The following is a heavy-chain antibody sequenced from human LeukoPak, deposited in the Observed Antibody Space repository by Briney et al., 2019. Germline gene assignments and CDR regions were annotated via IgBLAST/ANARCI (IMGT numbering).Heavy chain of an antibody. CDR2: INHSGST. CDR3: ARHGSYGSGNYYNAPIDY. D-gene: IGHD3-10*01. J-gene: IGHJ4*02. V-gene: IGHV4-34*01. CDR1: SGSFSGYY. Sequence: SETLSLTCAVYSGSFSGYYWSWIRQPPGKGLEWIGEINHSGSTNYNPSLKSRVTISVDTSKNQFSLKLSSVTAADTAVYYCARHGSYGSGNYYNAPIDYWGQGTLVTVSS.